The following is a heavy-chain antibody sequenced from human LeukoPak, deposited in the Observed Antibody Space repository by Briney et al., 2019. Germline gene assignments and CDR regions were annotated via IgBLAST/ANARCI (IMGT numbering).Heavy chain of an antibody. J-gene: IGHJ4*02. V-gene: IGHV3-23*01. CDR2: VSGSGGSA. CDR3: GKSHSSAYYDFDY. Sequence: GGSLRLSSAASAVTFSSYAMSWVRQAPGKGLEWVSAVSGSGGSASSADSVRGRFTISRANSKNTLFLQMNILRAEDTAVYYCGKSHSSAYYDFDYWGRGTLVTVSS. D-gene: IGHD6-19*01. CDR1: AVTFSSYA.